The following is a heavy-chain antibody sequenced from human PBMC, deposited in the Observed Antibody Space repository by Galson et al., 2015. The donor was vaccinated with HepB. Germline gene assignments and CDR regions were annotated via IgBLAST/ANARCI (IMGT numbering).Heavy chain of an antibody. CDR1: GFTFSTYS. D-gene: IGHD6-13*01. V-gene: IGHV3-21*01. J-gene: IGHJ4*02. CDR3: SRKIGHSRGWAY. Sequence: SLRLSCAGSGFTFSTYSMNWVRQAPGKGLEWVSAISSNSDHIFTADSVKGRFTISRDNAKNSLYLQMNSLRAEDTAVYYCSRKIGHSRGWAYWGQGTLVTVSS. CDR2: ISSNSDHI.